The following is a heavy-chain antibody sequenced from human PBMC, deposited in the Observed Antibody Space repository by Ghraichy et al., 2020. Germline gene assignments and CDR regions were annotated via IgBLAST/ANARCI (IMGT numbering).Heavy chain of an antibody. V-gene: IGHV4-59*08. J-gene: IGHJ6*02. CDR2: LYYSGSI. CDR1: GASISSFY. D-gene: IGHD2-2*01. CDR3: ARLFPTATLGSSAPMDF. Sequence: SQTLSLTCTVSGASISSFYWSWIRQPPGKGLEWIGYLYYSGSINYNPSLKSRVTISVDSSKNHFSLKLRSVTAADTAVYYCARLFPTATLGSSAPMDFWGQGTTFIVSS.